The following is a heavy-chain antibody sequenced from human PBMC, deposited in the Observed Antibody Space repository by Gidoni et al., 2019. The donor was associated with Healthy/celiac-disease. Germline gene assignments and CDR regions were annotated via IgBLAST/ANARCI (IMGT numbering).Heavy chain of an antibody. Sequence: SGGGVLQPGRSLRLSCAASGFTFSSYGMHWVRQAPGKGLEWVAVIWYDGSNKYYADSVKGRFTISRDNSKNTLYLQMNSLRAEDTAVYYCARGYSSSTRGPWYFDYWGQGTLVTVSS. J-gene: IGHJ4*02. CDR3: ARGYSSSTRGPWYFDY. CDR2: IWYDGSNK. V-gene: IGHV3-33*01. CDR1: GFTFSSYG. D-gene: IGHD6-6*01.